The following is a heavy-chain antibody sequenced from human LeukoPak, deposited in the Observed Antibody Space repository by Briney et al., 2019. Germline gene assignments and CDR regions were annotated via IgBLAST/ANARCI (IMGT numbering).Heavy chain of an antibody. CDR3: ARQGLRFSLSGFWFDP. J-gene: IGHJ5*02. Sequence: PSGTLSLTCAVYGGSFSGYYWSWIRQPPGKGLEWIGEINHSGSTNYNPSLKSRVTISVDTSKNQFSLKLSSVTAADTAVYYCARQGLRFSLSGFWFDPWGQGTLVTVSS. CDR1: GGSFSGYY. V-gene: IGHV4-34*01. CDR2: INHSGST. D-gene: IGHD3-3*01.